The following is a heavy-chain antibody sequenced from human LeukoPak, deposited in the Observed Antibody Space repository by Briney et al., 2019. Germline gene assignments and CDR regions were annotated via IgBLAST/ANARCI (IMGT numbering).Heavy chain of an antibody. Sequence: PSETLSLTCTVSGGSLRSTYYWGWIRQPPGKGLEWMGSMYYTGTTYYNPSLKTRVTMSFDTSKNQFSLNLSSVTAADTAVYYCARGVRTYPIVVVVAATRKAFDIWGQGTMVTVSS. CDR2: MYYTGTT. V-gene: IGHV4-39*07. J-gene: IGHJ3*02. CDR1: GGSLRSTYY. CDR3: ARGVRTYPIVVVVAATRKAFDI. D-gene: IGHD2-15*01.